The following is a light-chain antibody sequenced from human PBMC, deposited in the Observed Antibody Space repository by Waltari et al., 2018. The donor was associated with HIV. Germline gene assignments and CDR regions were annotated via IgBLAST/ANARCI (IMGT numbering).Light chain of an antibody. CDR3: QQDYDVPPT. CDR2: VAS. J-gene: IGKJ1*01. CDR1: ASISYNSRYNNY. Sequence: DILITHCLHSLASSPLERATITCMSIASISYNSRYNNYFAWYQQKQGQIPKLLSCVASSRVSGVPDRFSGSGSATALTLTISSLQYEDVDVYFCQQDYDVPPTFGQGTKVEI. V-gene: IGKV4-1*01.